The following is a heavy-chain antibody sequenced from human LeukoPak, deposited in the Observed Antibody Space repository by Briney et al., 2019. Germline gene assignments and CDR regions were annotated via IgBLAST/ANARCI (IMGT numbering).Heavy chain of an antibody. CDR1: GGTFSSYA. CDR2: IIPILGIA. J-gene: IGHJ4*02. Sequence: GASVKVSCKASGGTFSSYAISWVRHAPGQGPEWMGRIIPILGIANYAQKFQGRVTITADKSTSTAYMELSSLRSEDTAVYYRARDSGSSGLFDYWGQGTLVTVSS. D-gene: IGHD6-19*01. V-gene: IGHV1-69*04. CDR3: ARDSGSSGLFDY.